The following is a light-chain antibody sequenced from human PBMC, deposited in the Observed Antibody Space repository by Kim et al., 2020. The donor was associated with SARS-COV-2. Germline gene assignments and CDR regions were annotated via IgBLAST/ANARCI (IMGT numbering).Light chain of an antibody. CDR1: QSVSYN. CDR2: GAS. CDR3: QQYDNWPPLYT. J-gene: IGKJ2*01. Sequence: EIVMTQSPVTLSVSPGERATLSCRSSQSVSYNLAWYKHKPGQAPRLLISGASTRATGIPARFSGSGSGTEFTLTISSLQSEDFAVYYCQQYDNWPPLYTFGQGTKLEI. V-gene: IGKV3-15*01.